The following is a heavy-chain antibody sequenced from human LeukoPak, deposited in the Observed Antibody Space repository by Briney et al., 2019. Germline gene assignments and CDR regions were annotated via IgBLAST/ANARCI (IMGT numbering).Heavy chain of an antibody. CDR3: ASGAYTYYYMDV. Sequence: SETLSLTCTVSGSSISRYYGSWIRQPPGKGLEWIGYFYYSGSTNYNPSLKSRVTISVDTSKNQFSLKLSSVTAADTAVYYCASGAYTYYYMDVWGKGATVTISS. CDR2: FYYSGST. V-gene: IGHV4-59*01. J-gene: IGHJ6*03. CDR1: GSSISRYY. D-gene: IGHD3-10*01.